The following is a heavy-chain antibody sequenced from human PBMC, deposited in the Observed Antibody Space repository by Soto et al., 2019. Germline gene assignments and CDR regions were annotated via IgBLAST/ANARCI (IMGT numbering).Heavy chain of an antibody. Sequence: SVKVSCKASGGTFSSYAISWVRQAPGQGLEWMGGIIPIFGTANYAQKFQGRVTITADESTSTAYMELSSLRSEDTAVYYCARDHRVTIFGVVNPPSDYYYGMDVWGQGTTVTVSS. CDR3: ARDHRVTIFGVVNPPSDYYYGMDV. CDR1: GGTFSSYA. D-gene: IGHD3-3*01. V-gene: IGHV1-69*13. J-gene: IGHJ6*02. CDR2: IIPIFGTA.